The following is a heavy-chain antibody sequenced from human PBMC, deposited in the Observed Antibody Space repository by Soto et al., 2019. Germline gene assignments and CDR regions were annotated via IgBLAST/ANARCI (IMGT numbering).Heavy chain of an antibody. Sequence: GGSLRLSCAASGFKFSNYAMSWARQAPGKGLEWVSLISATGGGTYYADSVKGRFTISRDNSHNTLYLQVHSLTAEDTAVYYCAKDRRAGGNSAFYFDFWGQGAQVTVSS. CDR3: AKDRRAGGNSAFYFDF. J-gene: IGHJ4*02. D-gene: IGHD3-16*01. CDR2: ISATGGGT. CDR1: GFKFSNYA. V-gene: IGHV3-23*01.